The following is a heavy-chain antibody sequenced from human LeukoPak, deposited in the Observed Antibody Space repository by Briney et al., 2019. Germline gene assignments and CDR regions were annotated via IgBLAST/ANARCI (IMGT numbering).Heavy chain of an antibody. Sequence: GSSVKVSCKASGGTFSSYAISWVRQAPGQGLEWMGGIIPIFGTANYAQKFQGRVTITADESTSTAYMELSSLRSEDTAVYYCARDPGCSGGSCYSDWYFDLWGRGTLVTVSS. V-gene: IGHV1-69*01. D-gene: IGHD2-15*01. J-gene: IGHJ2*01. CDR3: ARDPGCSGGSCYSDWYFDL. CDR2: IIPIFGTA. CDR1: GGTFSSYA.